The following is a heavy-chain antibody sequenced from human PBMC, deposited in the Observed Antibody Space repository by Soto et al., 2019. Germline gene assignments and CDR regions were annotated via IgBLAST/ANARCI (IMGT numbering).Heavy chain of an antibody. CDR2: IWYDGSNK. V-gene: IGHV3-33*01. J-gene: IGHJ6*02. CDR3: ARVTPFSFGMDV. Sequence: QVQLVESGGGVVQPGRSLRLSCAASGFTFSSYGMHWVRQAPGKGLEWVAVIWYDGSNKYYADSVKGRFTISRDNSKNTLYLQMNSLRAEDTAVYYCARVTPFSFGMDVWGQGPTVTVSS. CDR1: GFTFSSYG.